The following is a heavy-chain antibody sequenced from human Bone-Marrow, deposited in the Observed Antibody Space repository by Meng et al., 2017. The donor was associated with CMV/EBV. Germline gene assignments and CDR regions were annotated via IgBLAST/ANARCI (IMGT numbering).Heavy chain of an antibody. CDR1: GYNFTSHD. CDR3: ARRGYSNDWYPFDY. CDR2: MDPYSGKT. V-gene: IGHV1-8*03. J-gene: IGHJ4*02. D-gene: IGHD6-19*01. Sequence: KASGYNFTSHDINWVRQATGQGLEWIGWMDPYSGKTGYAEKFQGRVTITRNTSIRTAYLELSSLRSEDTAFYYCARRGYSNDWYPFDYWGQGTLVTVSS.